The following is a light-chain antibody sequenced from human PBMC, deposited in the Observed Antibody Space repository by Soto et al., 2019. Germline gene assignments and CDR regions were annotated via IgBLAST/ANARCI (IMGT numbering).Light chain of an antibody. V-gene: IGKV3-20*01. CDR3: QQYGIAFS. CDR2: GAS. Sequence: EIVLTQSPGTLSFSPGERATLSCRASQGVSSNYLAWFQQKPGQAPRLLIYGASSRPTGIPDRFSGSWSGTDFILTINRFVMEDFAVYDCQQYGIAFSFGGGTNVEIK. CDR1: QGVSSNY. J-gene: IGKJ4*01.